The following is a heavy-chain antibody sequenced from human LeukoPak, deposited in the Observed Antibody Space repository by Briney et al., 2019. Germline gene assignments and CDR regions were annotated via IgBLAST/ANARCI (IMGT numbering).Heavy chain of an antibody. CDR2: MNPKSGNT. D-gene: IGHD4-23*01. CDR1: GYTFISYD. Sequence: ASVKVSCKASGYTFISYDIVWLRQATGQGLEWMGYMNPKSGNTDYVQNFQGRVTMTRDTSITTAYMELSGLRSEDTAFYYCAKKIASPRWGVRSYYMDVWGEGTTVTISS. J-gene: IGHJ6*03. CDR3: AKKIASPRWGVRSYYMDV. V-gene: IGHV1-8*01.